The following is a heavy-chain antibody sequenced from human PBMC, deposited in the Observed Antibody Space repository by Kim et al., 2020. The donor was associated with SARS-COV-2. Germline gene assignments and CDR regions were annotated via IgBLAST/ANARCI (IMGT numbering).Heavy chain of an antibody. CDR3: ARGVGYYDSLYWFDP. D-gene: IGHD3-22*01. V-gene: IGHV4-4*02. CDR2: IYHSGST. CDR1: GGSISSSNW. Sequence: SETLSLTCAVSGGSISSSNWWSWVRQPPGKGLEWIGEIYHSGSTNYNPSLKSRVTISVDKSKNQFSLKLSSVTAADTAVYYCARGVGYYDSLYWFDPWGQGTLVTVSS. J-gene: IGHJ5*02.